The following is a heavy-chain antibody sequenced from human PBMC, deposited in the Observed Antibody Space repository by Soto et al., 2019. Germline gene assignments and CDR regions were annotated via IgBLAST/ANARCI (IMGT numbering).Heavy chain of an antibody. V-gene: IGHV1-8*01. J-gene: IGHJ3*02. D-gene: IGHD2-15*01. CDR3: AMELVVVAATDAFDI. CDR2: MNPNSGNT. Sequence: ASVKVSCKASGYTFTSYDINWVRQATGQGLEWMGWMNPNSGNTGYAQKFQGRVTMTRNTSISTAYMELSSLRSEDTAVYYCAMELVVVAATDAFDIWGQGTMVTVSS. CDR1: GYTFTSYD.